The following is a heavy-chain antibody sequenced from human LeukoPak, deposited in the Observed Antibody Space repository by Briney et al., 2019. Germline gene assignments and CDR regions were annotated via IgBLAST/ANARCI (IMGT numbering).Heavy chain of an antibody. CDR3: ARDLQGATAPVAFDI. D-gene: IGHD1-26*01. V-gene: IGHV3-21*01. CDR2: ISSSSSYI. CDR1: GFTFGSYS. J-gene: IGHJ3*02. Sequence: GGSLRLSCAASGFTFGSYSMNWVRQAPGEGREWVSSISSSSSYIYYADSVKGRFTISRDNAKNSLYLQMNSLRAEDPAVYYCARDLQGATAPVAFDIWHRGTMVTVSS.